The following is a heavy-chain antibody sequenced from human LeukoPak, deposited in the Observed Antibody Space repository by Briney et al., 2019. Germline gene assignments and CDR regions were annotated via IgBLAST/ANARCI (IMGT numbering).Heavy chain of an antibody. Sequence: GGSLRLSWAASGFTFSNYAMRWVRQAPGKGLEWVSGISGSGDSTYYADSVKGRFTTSRDNSKNTLYLQMNSLRAEDTAVYYCARRSGIAVAGAFDYWGQGTLVTVSS. CDR2: ISGSGDST. CDR3: ARRSGIAVAGAFDY. CDR1: GFTFSNYA. V-gene: IGHV3-23*01. J-gene: IGHJ4*02. D-gene: IGHD6-19*01.